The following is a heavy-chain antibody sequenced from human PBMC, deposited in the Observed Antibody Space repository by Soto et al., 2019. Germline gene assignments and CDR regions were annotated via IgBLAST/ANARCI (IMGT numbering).Heavy chain of an antibody. D-gene: IGHD6-6*01. CDR3: ARGGEYSQED. CDR1: GGSISSGEYY. CDR2: ISYRGTT. V-gene: IGHV4-30-4*01. Sequence: QVQLQESGPGLVKPSQTLSLTCTVSGGSISSGEYYWTWIRQPPGKGLEWIGFISYRGTTYYTPSLKSRVPVSVDTSKNQFSRHLNSVTAADTAVYYCARGGEYSQEDWGQGTLVTVSS. J-gene: IGHJ4*02.